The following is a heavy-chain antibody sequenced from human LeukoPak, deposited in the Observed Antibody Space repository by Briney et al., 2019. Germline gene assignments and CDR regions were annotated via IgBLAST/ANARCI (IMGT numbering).Heavy chain of an antibody. J-gene: IGHJ4*02. V-gene: IGHV3-23*01. CDR2: ISGSGGST. Sequence: PGGSLRLSCAASGFTFSSYAMRWVRQAPGKGLEWVSAISGSGGSTYYADSVKGRFTISRDNSKNTLYLQMNSLRAEDTAVYYCAKFLVVAAAATGTAFDYWGQGTLVTVSS. CDR3: AKFLVVAAAATGTAFDY. D-gene: IGHD2-15*01. CDR1: GFTFSSYA.